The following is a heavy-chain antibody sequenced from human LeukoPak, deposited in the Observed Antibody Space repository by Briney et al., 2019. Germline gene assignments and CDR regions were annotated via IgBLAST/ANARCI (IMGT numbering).Heavy chain of an antibody. Sequence: GGSLRLSCAASGFAFSSYGMHWVRQAPGKGLEWVAFIRYDGSNKYYADSVKGRFTISRDNSKNTLYLQMNSLRAEDTAVYYCARDRGYCSGGSCSPGYWGQGTLVTVSS. CDR1: GFAFSSYG. D-gene: IGHD2-15*01. V-gene: IGHV3-30*02. J-gene: IGHJ4*02. CDR3: ARDRGYCSGGSCSPGY. CDR2: IRYDGSNK.